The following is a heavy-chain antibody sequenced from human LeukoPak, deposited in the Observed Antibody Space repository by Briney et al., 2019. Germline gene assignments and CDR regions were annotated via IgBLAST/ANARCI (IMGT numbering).Heavy chain of an antibody. J-gene: IGHJ4*02. CDR3: AKDLRPYCSSTSCRLFDY. CDR1: GLTFSSHW. Sequence: GGSLRLSCAASGLTFSSHWMHWVRQAPGKGLEWVSAISGSGGSTYYADSVKGRFTISRDNSKNTLYLQMNSLRAEDTAVYYCAKDLRPYCSSTSCRLFDYWGQGTLVTVSS. CDR2: ISGSGGST. D-gene: IGHD2-2*01. V-gene: IGHV3-23*01.